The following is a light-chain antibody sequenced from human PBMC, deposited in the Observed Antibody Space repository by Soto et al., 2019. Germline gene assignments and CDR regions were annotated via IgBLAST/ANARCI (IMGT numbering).Light chain of an antibody. J-gene: IGKJ1*01. CDR2: AAS. Sequence: IQMTQSPSSLSASVGDRVTISCRASQDIRNTLAWYQQKPGEAPKLLIFAASNLQSGVPSRFSGSGSVTDFTLAITGLQPEDFATYYCLQYYNFSWTFGQGTKVDIK. CDR3: LQYYNFSWT. V-gene: IGKV1-6*01. CDR1: QDIRNT.